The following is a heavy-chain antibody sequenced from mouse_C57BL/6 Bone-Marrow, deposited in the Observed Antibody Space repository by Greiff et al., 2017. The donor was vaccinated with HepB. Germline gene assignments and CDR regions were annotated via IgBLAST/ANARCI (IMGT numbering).Heavy chain of an antibody. D-gene: IGHD2-1*01. CDR1: GFTFSSYG. J-gene: IGHJ3*01. V-gene: IGHV5-6*02. Sequence: EVKLMESGGDLVKPGGSLKLSCAASGFTFSSYGMSWVRQTPDKRLEWVATISSGGSYNYYPDSVKGRFTISRDNAKNTLYLQMSSLKSEDTAMYYCARRIYPPGGRGNLVTVSA. CDR2: ISSGGSYN. CDR3: ARRIYPP.